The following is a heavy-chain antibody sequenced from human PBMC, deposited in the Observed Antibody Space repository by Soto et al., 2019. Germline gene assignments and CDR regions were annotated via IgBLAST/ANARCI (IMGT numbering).Heavy chain of an antibody. Sequence: EVQLLESGGGLVQPGGALRLSCAASGFTFSSYAMSWVRQAPGKGLEWVSAISGSGGSTYYADSVKGRFTISRDNSKNTLSVQMNSLGAEDTAVYHCAGGGVTTRPVDYWGQGTVVTVSS. CDR3: AGGGVTTRPVDY. CDR1: GFTFSSYA. V-gene: IGHV3-23*01. D-gene: IGHD4-17*01. CDR2: ISGSGGST. J-gene: IGHJ4*02.